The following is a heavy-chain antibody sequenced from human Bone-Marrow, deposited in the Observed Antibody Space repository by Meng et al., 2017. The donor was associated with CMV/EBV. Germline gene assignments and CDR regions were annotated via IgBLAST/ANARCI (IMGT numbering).Heavy chain of an antibody. D-gene: IGHD2-21*02. V-gene: IGHV3-11*01. J-gene: IGHJ6*02. CDR2: ISSSGSTI. CDR3: ARDGVTAKYYYSGMDV. Sequence: GESLKISCAASGFTFSDYYMNWIRQAPGKGLEWVSYISSSGSTIYYADSAKGRFTISRDNAKNSLYLQMNSLRAEDTAVYYCARDGVTAKYYYSGMDVWGQGTTVTVSS. CDR1: GFTFSDYY.